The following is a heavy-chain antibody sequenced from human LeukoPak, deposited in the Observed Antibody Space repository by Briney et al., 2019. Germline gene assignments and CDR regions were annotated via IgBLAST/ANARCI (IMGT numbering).Heavy chain of an antibody. V-gene: IGHV4-38-2*02. D-gene: IGHD4-17*01. Sequence: SETLSLTCVVSGYSISSGYYWGWIRQPPGKGLEWIGSIYHSGSTYYNPSLKSRVTISVDTSKNQFSLKLSSVTAADTAVYYCARDAIGPDYGDQAAVDYWGQGTLVTVSS. J-gene: IGHJ4*02. CDR1: GYSISSGYY. CDR3: ARDAIGPDYGDQAAVDY. CDR2: IYHSGST.